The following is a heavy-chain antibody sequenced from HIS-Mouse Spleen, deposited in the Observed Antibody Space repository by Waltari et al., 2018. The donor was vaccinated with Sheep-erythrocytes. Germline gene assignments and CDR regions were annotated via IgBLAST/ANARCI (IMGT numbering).Heavy chain of an antibody. J-gene: IGHJ6*02. CDR2: IYCGGST. CDR3: ASDPSGSYYYYGMDV. CDR1: GFTVSSNY. V-gene: IGHV3-53*01. D-gene: IGHD1-26*01. Sequence: EVQLVESGGGLIQPGGSLRLSCAASGFTVSSNYMSWVRQAPGKGREWVSVIYCGGSTYYADSVKGRFTISRDNSKNTLYLQMNSLRAEDTAVYYCASDPSGSYYYYGMDVWGQGTTVTVSS.